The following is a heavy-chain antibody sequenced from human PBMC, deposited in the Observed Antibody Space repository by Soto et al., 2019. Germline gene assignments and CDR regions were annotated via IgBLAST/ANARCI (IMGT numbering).Heavy chain of an antibody. J-gene: IGHJ4*02. D-gene: IGHD2-2*01. CDR2: MKPNTGDS. Sequence: ASVKVSCKASGYTFTTNDISWVRQASGQGLEWMGWMKPNTGDSGSAQDFQGRITMTRDTATSTAYMELSSLRSEDTAVYYCARGGPATGFDLWGQGTLVTVSS. V-gene: IGHV1-8*01. CDR3: ARGGPATGFDL. CDR1: GYTFTTND.